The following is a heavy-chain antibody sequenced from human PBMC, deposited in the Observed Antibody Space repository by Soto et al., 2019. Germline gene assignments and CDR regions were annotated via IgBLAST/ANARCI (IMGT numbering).Heavy chain of an antibody. CDR3: ATSHGATVTQNDAFDI. CDR2: IYPGDSDT. J-gene: IGHJ3*02. CDR1: GYSFTSYW. Sequence: PGESLKISCKGSGYSFTSYWIGWVRQMPGKGLEWMGIIYPGDSDTRYSPSFQGQVTISADKSISTAYLQWSSLKASDTAMYYCATSHGATVTQNDAFDIWGQGTMVTVSS. D-gene: IGHD4-17*01. V-gene: IGHV5-51*01.